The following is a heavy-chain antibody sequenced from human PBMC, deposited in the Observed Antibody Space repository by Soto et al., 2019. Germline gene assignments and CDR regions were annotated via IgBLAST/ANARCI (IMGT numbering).Heavy chain of an antibody. CDR1: GFTFDDYA. Sequence: GGSLRLSCAASGFTFDDYAMHWVRQAPGKGLEWVSGISWNSGSIGYADSVKGRFTISRDNAKNSLYLQMNSLRAEDTALYYCAKDIVRYYDSSGLDYWGQGTLVTVSS. CDR3: AKDIVRYYDSSGLDY. V-gene: IGHV3-9*01. CDR2: ISWNSGSI. J-gene: IGHJ4*02. D-gene: IGHD3-22*01.